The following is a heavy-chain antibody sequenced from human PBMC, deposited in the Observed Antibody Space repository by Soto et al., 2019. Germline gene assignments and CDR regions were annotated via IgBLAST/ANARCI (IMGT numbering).Heavy chain of an antibody. D-gene: IGHD3-10*01. CDR3: ASMGYHYGSGSYPLDY. J-gene: IGHJ4*02. CDR2: MYNSGST. CDR1: GGSISSYY. Sequence: QVQLQESGPGLVKPSETLSLTCTVSGGSISSYYWTWIRQPPGKGLEWIGFMYNSGSTHYNPSLKSRVTISLDTSNHQFSLDLRSVTAADTAVYYCASMGYHYGSGSYPLDYWGQGTLVTVSS. V-gene: IGHV4-4*08.